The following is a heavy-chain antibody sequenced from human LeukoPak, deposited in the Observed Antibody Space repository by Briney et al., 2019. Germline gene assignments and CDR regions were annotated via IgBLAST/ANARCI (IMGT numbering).Heavy chain of an antibody. D-gene: IGHD3-10*01. Sequence: GGSLRLSCVASGFTFSNYAMHWVRQAPGKGLEWAAVISHDAKEKYYGDPVKGRFTISRDNSKNTLYLQMNNTRAEDTATYYCAKGVFGSRSTSFADSWGQGALVTVSS. V-gene: IGHV3-30*18. CDR2: ISHDAKEK. J-gene: IGHJ4*02. CDR3: AKGVFGSRSTSFADS. CDR1: GFTFSNYA.